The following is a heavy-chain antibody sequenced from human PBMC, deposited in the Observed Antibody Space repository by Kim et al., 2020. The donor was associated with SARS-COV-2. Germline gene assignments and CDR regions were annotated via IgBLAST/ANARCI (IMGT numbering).Heavy chain of an antibody. Sequence: SETLSLTCAVSGVSITSATWWTWVRQPPGKGLEWIGEMFHSGTTNYNPSLKSRVTISVDKSKNHFSLNLNSVTAADTAVYYCSGSSGWYRLDYWCQGTL. V-gene: IGHV4-4*02. D-gene: IGHD6-19*01. CDR1: GVSITSATW. CDR2: MFHSGTT. CDR3: SGSSGWYRLDY. J-gene: IGHJ4*02.